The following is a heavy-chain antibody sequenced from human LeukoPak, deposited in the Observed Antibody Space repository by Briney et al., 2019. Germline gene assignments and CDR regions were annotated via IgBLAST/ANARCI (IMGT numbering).Heavy chain of an antibody. D-gene: IGHD3-3*01. CDR1: GYTFTGYY. CDR3: ERDVLRFLEWLWEYDY. Sequence: ASVKVSCKASGYTFTGYYMHWVRQAPGQGLEWMGWINPNSGGTNYAQKFQGRVTMTRDTSISTAYMELSRLRSDDTAVYYCERDVLRFLEWLWEYDYWGQGTLVTVSS. J-gene: IGHJ4*02. CDR2: INPNSGGT. V-gene: IGHV1-2*02.